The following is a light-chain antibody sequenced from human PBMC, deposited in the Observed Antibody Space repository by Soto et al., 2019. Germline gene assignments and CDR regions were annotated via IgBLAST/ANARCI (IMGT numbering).Light chain of an antibody. CDR2: QDS. CDR3: QAWDSSPVV. Sequence: ELTQPPSVSVSPGQTASITCSGDKLGDKYACWYQQKPGQSPVLVIYQDSKRPSGIPERFSGSNSGNTATLTISGTQAMDEADYYCQAWDSSPVVFGGGTKLTVL. J-gene: IGLJ2*01. CDR1: KLGDKY. V-gene: IGLV3-1*01.